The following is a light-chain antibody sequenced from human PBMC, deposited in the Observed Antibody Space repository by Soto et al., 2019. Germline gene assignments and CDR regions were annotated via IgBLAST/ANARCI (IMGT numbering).Light chain of an antibody. CDR3: SADTVKTYV. CDR1: SSDVGGNKY. J-gene: IGLJ1*01. CDR2: DVS. Sequence: QSVLTQPASVSGSPGQSITISCTGSSSDVGGNKYVSWYQQYPGKAPKLMICDVSNRPSGVSNRFSGSKSGNTASLTISGLQAEDEADYYCSADTVKTYVFGTVTKVTVL. V-gene: IGLV2-14*01.